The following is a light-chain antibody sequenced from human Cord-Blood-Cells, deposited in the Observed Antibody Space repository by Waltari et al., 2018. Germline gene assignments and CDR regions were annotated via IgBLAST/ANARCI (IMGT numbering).Light chain of an antibody. CDR2: DVS. CDR3: CSYAGSYTSYV. V-gene: IGLV2-11*01. CDR1: SSDVGGYNY. Sequence: QSALTQPRSVSGSPGHSVTISCTGTSSDVGGYNYVSWYQQHPGKAPKLMIYDVSKRPSGVPDRFSGSKSGNTASLTISGLQAEDEADYHCCSYAGSYTSYVFGTGTKVTVL. J-gene: IGLJ1*01.